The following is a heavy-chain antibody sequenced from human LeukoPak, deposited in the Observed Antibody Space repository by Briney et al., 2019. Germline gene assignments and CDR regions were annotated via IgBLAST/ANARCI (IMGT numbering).Heavy chain of an antibody. CDR1: GYTFSSYE. J-gene: IGHJ5*02. CDR2: ISSSGSTI. V-gene: IGHV3-48*03. Sequence: GGSLRLSCAASGYTFSSYEMNWVRQAPGKGLEWVSYISSSGSTIYYADSVKGRFTISRDNAKNSLYLQMNSLRAEDTAVYYCARDSSGYFHWFDPWGQGTLVTVSS. D-gene: IGHD3-22*01. CDR3: ARDSSGYFHWFDP.